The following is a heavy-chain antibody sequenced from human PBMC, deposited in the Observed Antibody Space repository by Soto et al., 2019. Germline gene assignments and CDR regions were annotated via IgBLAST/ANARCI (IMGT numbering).Heavy chain of an antibody. J-gene: IGHJ6*02. Sequence: TGGSLRLSCAASGFTFSSYGMHWVRQAPGKGLEWVAVISYDGSNKYYADSVKGRFTISRDNSKNTLYLQMNSLRAEDTAVYYCANSIAVADYYYYGMDVWGQGTTVTVSS. CDR2: ISYDGSNK. CDR3: ANSIAVADYYYYGMDV. D-gene: IGHD6-19*01. CDR1: GFTFSSYG. V-gene: IGHV3-30*18.